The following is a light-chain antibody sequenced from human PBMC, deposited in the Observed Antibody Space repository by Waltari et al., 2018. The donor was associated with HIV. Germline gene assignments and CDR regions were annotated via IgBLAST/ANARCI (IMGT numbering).Light chain of an antibody. CDR1: SLHIGTSYH. J-gene: IGLJ3*02. V-gene: IGLV1-40*01. CDR3: QSYDSSLNGWV. CDR2: GNS. Sequence: QSVLTQPPSVSGAPGQNVTVPCTGSSLHIGTSYHVHWYQLLPRALPKLLIYGNSLRPAGVSGRFSASCSGTSASLAITGLQPADEADYYCQSYDSSLNGWVFGGGTKVTVL.